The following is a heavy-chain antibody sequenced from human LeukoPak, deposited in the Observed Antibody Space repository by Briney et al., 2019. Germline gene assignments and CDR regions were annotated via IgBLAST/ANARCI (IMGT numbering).Heavy chain of an antibody. D-gene: IGHD2-15*01. V-gene: IGHV3-33*08. Sequence: GGSLRLSCAASGFTFSSYGMHWVRQAPGKGLEWVAVIWYGGSNKYYADSVKGRFTISRDNSKNTLYLQMKSLKTEDTAVYYWLLPYWFDPWGQGTLVTVSS. CDR2: IWYGGSNK. CDR3: LLPYWFDP. CDR1: GFTFSSYG. J-gene: IGHJ5*02.